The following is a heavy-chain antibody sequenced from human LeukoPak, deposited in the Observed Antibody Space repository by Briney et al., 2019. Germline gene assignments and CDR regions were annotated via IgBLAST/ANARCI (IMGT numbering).Heavy chain of an antibody. CDR2: IIPILGIA. Sequence: SVKVSCKASGGTFSSYAISWVRQAPGQGLEWMGRIIPILGIANYAQKFQGRVTITADKSTSTAYMELSSLRSEDTAVYYCARLPARDYNPTTVWGQGTLVTVSS. CDR1: GGTFSSYA. V-gene: IGHV1-69*04. CDR3: ARLPARDYNPTTV. J-gene: IGHJ4*02. D-gene: IGHD4-17*01.